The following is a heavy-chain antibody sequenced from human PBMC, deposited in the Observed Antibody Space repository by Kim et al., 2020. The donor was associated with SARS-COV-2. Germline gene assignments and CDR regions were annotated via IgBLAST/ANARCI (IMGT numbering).Heavy chain of an antibody. D-gene: IGHD3-3*01. Sequence: EYAASVKGRFTVSRDDSRNSLYLQMSSLETEDTALYYCTRSPSGNYYLQYWGQGALVIVSS. J-gene: IGHJ4*02. V-gene: IGHV3-72*01. CDR3: TRSPSGNYYLQY.